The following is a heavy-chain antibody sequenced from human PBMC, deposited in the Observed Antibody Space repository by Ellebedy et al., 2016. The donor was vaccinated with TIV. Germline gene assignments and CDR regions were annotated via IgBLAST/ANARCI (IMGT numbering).Heavy chain of an antibody. D-gene: IGHD6-13*01. CDR1: GYTFTNYY. J-gene: IGHJ4*02. Sequence: AASVKVSCKASGYTFTNYYVHWVRQAPGQGLEWMGWVSGYNGNTQYAQKFQGRVTMTTDTSTTTAYMELRSLRSDDTAVYYCARDPGSWLTDYWGQGTLVTVSS. CDR2: VSGYNGNT. CDR3: ARDPGSWLTDY. V-gene: IGHV1-18*04.